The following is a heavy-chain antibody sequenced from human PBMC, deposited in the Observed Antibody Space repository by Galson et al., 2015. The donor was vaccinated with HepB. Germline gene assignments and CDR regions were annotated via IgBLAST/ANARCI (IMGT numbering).Heavy chain of an antibody. Sequence: SLRLSCAASGFTFSSYGMHWVRQAPGKGLQWVAVIWSDGSNKYYADSVKGRFTISRDNSKNTLYLQMNSLRAEDTAVYYCARDPLSDIAVAGLSDMDVWGKGTTVTVSS. V-gene: IGHV3-33*01. J-gene: IGHJ6*03. CDR2: IWSDGSNK. CDR1: GFTFSSYG. D-gene: IGHD6-13*01. CDR3: ARDPLSDIAVAGLSDMDV.